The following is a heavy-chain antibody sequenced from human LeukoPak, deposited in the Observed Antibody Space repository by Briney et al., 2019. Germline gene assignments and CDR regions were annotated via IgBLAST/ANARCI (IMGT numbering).Heavy chain of an antibody. CDR2: IYYTGSA. CDR3: SRMYYDYVWRSYRYNWFDP. Sequence: SETLSLTCAVSGDSISTGGFSWSWIRQPPGKGLEWIGYIYYTGSAYYNPSLKSRVSISVDTSKNQFSLRLSSVTAADTAVYYCSRMYYDYVWRSYRYNWFDPWGQGILVTVSS. J-gene: IGHJ5*02. D-gene: IGHD3-16*02. CDR1: GDSISTGGFS. V-gene: IGHV4-30-4*07.